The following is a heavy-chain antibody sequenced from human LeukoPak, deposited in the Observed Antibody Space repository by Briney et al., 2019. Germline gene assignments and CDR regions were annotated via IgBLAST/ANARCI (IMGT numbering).Heavy chain of an antibody. Sequence: QSGGCPRLSCAASGFTFSSYAMSWVRQAPGKGLVWVSLISGSVGSGGSTYYADSVKGRFTISRDNSKSKLYLQMNSLRAEDTALYYCAKGTPFYAMDVWGHGNTVIVSS. V-gene: IGHV3-23*01. CDR2: ISGSVGSGGST. D-gene: IGHD1-7*01. CDR3: AKGTPFYAMDV. J-gene: IGHJ6*02. CDR1: GFTFSSYA.